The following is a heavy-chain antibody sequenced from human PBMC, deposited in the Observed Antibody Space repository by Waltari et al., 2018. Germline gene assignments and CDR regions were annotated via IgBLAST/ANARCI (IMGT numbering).Heavy chain of an antibody. V-gene: IGHV3-21*01. J-gene: IGHJ4*02. Sequence: EVQLVESGGGLVKPGGSLRLSCAASGFTFSSYSMTWVRQAPGKVLDWVSSISSSSIYIYYADSVKGRFTISRDNAKNSLYLQMNSLRAEDTAVYYCARDDGDLRWGGQGTLVTVSS. CDR3: ARDDGDLRW. D-gene: IGHD3-10*01. CDR1: GFTFSSYS. CDR2: ISSSSIYI.